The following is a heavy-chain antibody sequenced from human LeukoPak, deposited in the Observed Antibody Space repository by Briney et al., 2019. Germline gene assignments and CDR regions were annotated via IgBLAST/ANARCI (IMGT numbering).Heavy chain of an antibody. D-gene: IGHD3-22*01. J-gene: IGHJ6*02. Sequence: QPGGSLRLSCVVSGFTFSAYVMNWVRQAPGKGLEWVANIKQDGSEKYYVDSVKGRFTISRDNAKNSLYLQMNSLRAEDTAVYYCARDTRRMIVVVIHYGMDVWGQGTTVTVSS. CDR3: ARDTRRMIVVVIHYGMDV. CDR2: IKQDGSEK. CDR1: GFTFSAYV. V-gene: IGHV3-7*01.